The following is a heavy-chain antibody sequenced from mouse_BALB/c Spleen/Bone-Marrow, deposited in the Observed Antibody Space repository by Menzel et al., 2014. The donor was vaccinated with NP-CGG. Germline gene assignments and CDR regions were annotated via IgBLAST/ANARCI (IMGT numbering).Heavy chain of an antibody. J-gene: IGHJ2*01. Sequence: EVKLMESGGGSVQPGGSRKLSCAASGFAFSSFGMHWVRQAPEKGLEWVAYISSGSTTIFYADTMKGRFTISRDNPKNTLLLQMTSLRSEDTAMYYCTRGGNWDDFDYWGQGTTLTVSS. CDR3: TRGGNWDDFDY. CDR1: GFAFSSFG. CDR2: ISSGSTTI. D-gene: IGHD4-1*01. V-gene: IGHV5-17*02.